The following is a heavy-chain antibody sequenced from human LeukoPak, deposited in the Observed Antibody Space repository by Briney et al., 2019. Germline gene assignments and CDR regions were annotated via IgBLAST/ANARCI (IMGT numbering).Heavy chain of an antibody. J-gene: IGHJ6*02. CDR2: ISSSSSTI. CDR3: AKDYYGGDSHYYGMDV. CDR1: GFTFSSYS. Sequence: GGSLRLSCAASGFTFSSYSMNWVRQAPGKGLEWVSYISSSSSTIYYADSVKGRFTISRDNAKNSLYLQINSLRAEDTAVYYCAKDYYGGDSHYYGMDVWGQGTTVTVSS. D-gene: IGHD4-23*01. V-gene: IGHV3-48*04.